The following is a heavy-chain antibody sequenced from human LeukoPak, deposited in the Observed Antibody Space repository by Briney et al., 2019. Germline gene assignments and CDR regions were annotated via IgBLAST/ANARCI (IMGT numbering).Heavy chain of an antibody. CDR2: ISYDGNNK. CDR1: GFTFSSYG. D-gene: IGHD3-22*01. CDR3: AKDLTYYYDISGSYYGYYFDY. Sequence: GRSLRLSCAASGFTFSSYGMHWVRQAPGKGLERVAVISYDGNNKYYADSVKGRFTISRDNSKNTLYLQMNSLRPEDTAVYYCAKDLTYYYDISGSYYGYYFDYWGQGTLVTVSS. V-gene: IGHV3-30*18. J-gene: IGHJ4*02.